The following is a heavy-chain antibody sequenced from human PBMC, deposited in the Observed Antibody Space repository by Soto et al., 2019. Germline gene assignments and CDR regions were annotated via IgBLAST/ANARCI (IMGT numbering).Heavy chain of an antibody. D-gene: IGHD3-16*01. J-gene: IGHJ3*02. CDR3: ARGLRPVGAFGI. Sequence: ASVKVSCKASGYTFTSYDINWVRQATGQGLEWMGWMNPNSGNTGYAQKFQGRVTMTRNTSISTAYMELSSLRSEDTAVYYCARGLRPVGAFGIWGQGTMVTVSS. CDR2: MNPNSGNT. V-gene: IGHV1-8*01. CDR1: GYTFTSYD.